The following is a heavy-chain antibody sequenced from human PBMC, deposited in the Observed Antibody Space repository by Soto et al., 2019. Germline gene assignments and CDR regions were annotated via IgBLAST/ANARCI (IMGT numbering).Heavy chain of an antibody. V-gene: IGHV3-30*18. D-gene: IGHD6-19*01. CDR3: AKGYEISPPIASGWYANYYYGMDV. CDR1: GFAFNKYG. Sequence: QVHLVESGGGVVQPGRSLRLSCAASGFAFNKYGVHWVRQAPGEGLEWVSLISFDGSDEWYADSVKGRFTISRDNSKNTLYLQMNSLRPEDTTVYYCAKGYEISPPIASGWYANYYYGMDVWGQGTTVTVSS. J-gene: IGHJ6*02. CDR2: ISFDGSDE.